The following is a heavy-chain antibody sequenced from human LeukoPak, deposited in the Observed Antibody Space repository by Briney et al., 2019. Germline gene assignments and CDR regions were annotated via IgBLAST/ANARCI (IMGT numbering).Heavy chain of an antibody. D-gene: IGHD3-22*01. Sequence: SSETLSLTCAVYGGSFSGYYWGWIRQPPGKGLEWIGSIYYSGSTYYNPSLKSRVTISVDKSKNQFSLKLSSVTAADTAVYYCASSPYYYDSSGYFDYWGQGTLVTVSS. V-gene: IGHV4-34*01. J-gene: IGHJ4*02. CDR3: ASSPYYYDSSGYFDY. CDR1: GGSFSGYY. CDR2: IYYSGST.